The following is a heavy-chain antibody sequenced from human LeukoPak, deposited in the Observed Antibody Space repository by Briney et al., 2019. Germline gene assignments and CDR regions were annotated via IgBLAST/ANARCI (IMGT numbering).Heavy chain of an antibody. D-gene: IGHD3-16*02. J-gene: IGHJ6*02. CDR3: ARGPGSDPLFMITFGGVIPNYYYYGMDV. CDR1: GYTLTELS. Sequence: ASVKVSCKVSGYTLTELSMHWVRQAPGKGLEWMGGFDPEDGETIYAQKFQGRVTMTEDTSTDTAYMELSSLRSEDTAVYYCARGPGSDPLFMITFGGVIPNYYYYGMDVWGQGTTVTVSS. CDR2: FDPEDGET. V-gene: IGHV1-24*01.